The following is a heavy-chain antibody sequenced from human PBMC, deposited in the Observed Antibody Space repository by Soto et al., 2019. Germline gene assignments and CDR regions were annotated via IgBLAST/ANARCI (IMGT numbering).Heavy chain of an antibody. J-gene: IGHJ4*02. V-gene: IGHV3-74*01. D-gene: IGHD7-27*01. CDR3: ANSKLG. CDR2: IDSDGSST. CDR1: GFTFTNYW. Sequence: GGSLRLSCAASGFTFTNYWMHWVRQAPGKGLVWVSRIDSDGSSTVYVDSVKGRFTISRGNAKNTLYLQMNSLRAEDTAVYYCANSKLGGGQGTLVTVSS.